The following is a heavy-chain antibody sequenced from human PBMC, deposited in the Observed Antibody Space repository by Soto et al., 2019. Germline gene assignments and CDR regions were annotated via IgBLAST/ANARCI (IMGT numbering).Heavy chain of an antibody. CDR1: GGTLRHYS. J-gene: IGHJ5*02. Sequence: VKVTFKDSGGTLRHYSCSWVRQAPGQGLEWMGRIIPILGIANYAQKFQGRVTITADKSTSTAYMELSSLRSEDTAVYYCATLGTKYYYDSSGLPWGQGTLVTVSS. V-gene: IGHV1-69*10. CDR2: IIPILGIA. D-gene: IGHD3-22*01. CDR3: ATLGTKYYYDSSGLP.